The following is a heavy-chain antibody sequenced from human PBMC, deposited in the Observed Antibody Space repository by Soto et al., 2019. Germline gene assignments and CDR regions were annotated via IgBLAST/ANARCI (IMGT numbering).Heavy chain of an antibody. D-gene: IGHD6-6*01. V-gene: IGHV1-2*04. CDR2: INPNSGGT. J-gene: IGHJ4*02. Sequence: QVQLVQSGAEVKKPGASVKVSCKASGYTFTGYYMHWVRQAPGQGLEWMGWINPNSGGTNYAQKLQRWVTMTSDTSISTAYMELSRLRSDDTAVYYCARGRSSSVLSDYWGQGTLVTVSS. CDR1: GYTFTGYY. CDR3: ARGRSSSVLSDY.